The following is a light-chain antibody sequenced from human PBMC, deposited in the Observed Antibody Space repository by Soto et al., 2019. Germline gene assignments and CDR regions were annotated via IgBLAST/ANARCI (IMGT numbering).Light chain of an antibody. CDR2: EVS. CDR3: SSYTGSITVDVV. Sequence: QSALTQPASVSGSPGQSITISCTGTSSDVGGYDYVSWYQHFPGKAPKLIIYEVSNRPSGVSNRFSGSKSGNTASLTISGLQAEDEADYYCSSYTGSITVDVVFGGGTKLTVL. J-gene: IGLJ2*01. CDR1: SSDVGGYDY. V-gene: IGLV2-14*01.